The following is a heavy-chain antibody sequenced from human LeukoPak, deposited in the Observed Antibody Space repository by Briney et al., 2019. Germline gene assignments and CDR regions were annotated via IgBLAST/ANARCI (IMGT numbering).Heavy chain of an antibody. CDR3: AMTLTVTTWSDWFDP. J-gene: IGHJ5*02. D-gene: IGHD4-17*01. V-gene: IGHV1-69*05. CDR1: GGTFSSYA. CDR2: IIPIFGTA. Sequence: ASVKVSCKASGGTFSSYAISWVRQAAGQGLEWMGGIIPIFGTANYAQKFQGRVTITTDESTSTAYMELSSLRSEDTAVYYCAMTLTVTTWSDWFDPWGQGTLVTVSS.